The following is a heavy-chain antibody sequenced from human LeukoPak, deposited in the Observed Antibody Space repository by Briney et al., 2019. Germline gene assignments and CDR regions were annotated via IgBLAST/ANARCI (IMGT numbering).Heavy chain of an antibody. D-gene: IGHD6-19*01. V-gene: IGHV4-34*01. CDR2: INHSGST. CDR3: ARGRGSSGWYSRRLYFDY. J-gene: IGHJ4*02. CDR1: GGSFSGYY. Sequence: SETLSLTCAVYGGSFSGYYWSWIRQPPGKGLEWLGEINHSGSTNYNPSLKSRVTISVDTSKNQFSLKLSSVTAADTAVYYCARGRGSSGWYSRRLYFDYWGQGTLVTVSS.